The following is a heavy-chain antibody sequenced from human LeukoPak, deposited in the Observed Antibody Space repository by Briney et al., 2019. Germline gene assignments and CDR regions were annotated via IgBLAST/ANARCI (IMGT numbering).Heavy chain of an antibody. CDR1: GFTFSNYW. CDR3: AREISSWYRTEGRFDP. Sequence: PGGSLRLSCAASGFTFSNYWMSWVRQAPGKGLEWVANIKQDGSEKSYVDSVTGRFTISRDNAKSSLYLQMNSLRAEDTAVYYCAREISSWYRTEGRFDPWGQGTLVTVSS. CDR2: IKQDGSEK. D-gene: IGHD6-13*01. V-gene: IGHV3-7*01. J-gene: IGHJ5*02.